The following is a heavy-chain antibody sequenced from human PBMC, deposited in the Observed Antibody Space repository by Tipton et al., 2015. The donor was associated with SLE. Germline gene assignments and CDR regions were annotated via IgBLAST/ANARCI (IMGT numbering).Heavy chain of an antibody. Sequence: LRLSCAVYGESFSGYYWNWIRQPPGKGLEWIGEINHSGSTNYNPSLKSRVTISLDTSKNQFSLKLSSVTAADTAVYYCARGSGAVAEDYWGQGTLVTVSS. CDR2: INHSGST. CDR3: ARGSGAVAEDY. D-gene: IGHD6-19*01. J-gene: IGHJ4*02. V-gene: IGHV4-34*01. CDR1: GESFSGYY.